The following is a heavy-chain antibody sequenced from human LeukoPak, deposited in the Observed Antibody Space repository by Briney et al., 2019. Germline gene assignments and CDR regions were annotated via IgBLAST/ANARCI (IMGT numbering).Heavy chain of an antibody. CDR1: GFSFRNYG. Sequence: GGSLRLSCAASGFSFRNYGMHWVRQAPGKGLEWVAFIRYDGSKKYYADSVKGRFTISRDKSKNTLSLQMNSLRAEDTAVYYCAKDFSVKWELLIGHWGQGTLVTVSS. CDR2: IRYDGSKK. V-gene: IGHV3-30*02. D-gene: IGHD1-26*01. CDR3: AKDFSVKWELLIGH. J-gene: IGHJ4*02.